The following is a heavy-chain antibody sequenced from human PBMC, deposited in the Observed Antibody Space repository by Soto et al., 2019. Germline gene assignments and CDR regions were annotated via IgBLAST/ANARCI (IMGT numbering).Heavy chain of an antibody. CDR2: VSHSGYT. CDR3: AKGGRLRSPFGL. CDR1: GDSFSDNH. V-gene: IGHV4-34*01. J-gene: IGHJ4*02. D-gene: IGHD4-17*01. Sequence: PSETLSLTCAVYGDSFSDNHWSWIRQPPGKGLEWIGEVSHSGYTVYNPSLKSRVTISLGTSNNQFSLKLISATAADTAVYFCAKGGRLRSPFGLWGQGTLVTVSS.